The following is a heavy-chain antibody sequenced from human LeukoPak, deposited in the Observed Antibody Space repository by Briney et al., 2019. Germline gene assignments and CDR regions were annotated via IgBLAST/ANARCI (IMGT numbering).Heavy chain of an antibody. CDR3: ARFKTPGIAVAGTGGDYFDY. J-gene: IGHJ4*02. Sequence: GGSLRLSCAASGFTVSSNYMSWVRQAPGKGLEWVSVIYSGGSTYYSDSVKGRFTISRDNSKNTLYLQMNRLRAEDTAVYYCARFKTPGIAVAGTGGDYFDYWGQGTLVTVSS. D-gene: IGHD6-19*01. CDR2: IYSGGST. CDR1: GFTVSSNY. V-gene: IGHV3-66*01.